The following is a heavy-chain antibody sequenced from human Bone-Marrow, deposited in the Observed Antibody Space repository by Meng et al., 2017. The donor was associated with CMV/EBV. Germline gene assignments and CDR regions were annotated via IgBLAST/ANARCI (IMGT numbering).Heavy chain of an antibody. CDR2: ISYDGSNK. J-gene: IGHJ6*02. CDR1: GFTFSSYA. Sequence: GESLKISCAASGFTFSSYAMHWVRQAPGKGLEWMAVISYDGSNKYYADSVKGRFTISRDNSKNTLYLQMNSLRAEDTAVYYCARDFSRMDVWGQGTTVTVSS. D-gene: IGHD2/OR15-2a*01. V-gene: IGHV3-30-3*01. CDR3: ARDFSRMDV.